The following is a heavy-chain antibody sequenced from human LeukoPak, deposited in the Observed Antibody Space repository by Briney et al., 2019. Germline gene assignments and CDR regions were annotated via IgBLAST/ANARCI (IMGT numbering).Heavy chain of an antibody. Sequence: GGSLRLSCAASGFTFSDYYMSWIRQAPGKGLEWVSYISSSGSTIYYADSVKGRFTISRDNAKNSLYLQMNSLRAEDTAVYYCARSTGYCSSTSCYRIFDYWGQGTLVTVSS. D-gene: IGHD2-2*01. CDR1: GFTFSDYY. CDR3: ARSTGYCSSTSCYRIFDY. CDR2: ISSSGSTI. J-gene: IGHJ4*02. V-gene: IGHV3-11*04.